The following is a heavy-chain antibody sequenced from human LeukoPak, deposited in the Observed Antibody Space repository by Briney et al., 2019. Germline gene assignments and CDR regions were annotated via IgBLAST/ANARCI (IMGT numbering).Heavy chain of an antibody. J-gene: IGHJ4*02. CDR1: GFTFSSYA. V-gene: IGHV3-11*03. CDR3: ARNHYYDSAGFDY. CDR2: ISSSSSYT. Sequence: GGSLRLSCAASGFTFSSYAMSWVRQAPGKGLEWVSYISSSSSYTNYADSVKGRFTISRDNAKNSLYLQMNSLRAEDTAVYYCARNHYYDSAGFDYWGQGTLVTVSS. D-gene: IGHD3-22*01.